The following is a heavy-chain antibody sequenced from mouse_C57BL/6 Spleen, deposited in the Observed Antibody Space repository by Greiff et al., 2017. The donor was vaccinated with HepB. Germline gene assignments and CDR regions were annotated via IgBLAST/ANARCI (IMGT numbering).Heavy chain of an antibody. V-gene: IGHV1-69*01. Sequence: QVQLQQPGAELVMPGASVKLSCKASGYTFTSYWMHWVKQRPGQGLEWIGEIDPSDSYTNYNQKFKGKSTLTVDKSSGTAYMQLSSLTSEDSAVYYCARSGFDDPFYAMDYWGQGTSVTVSS. J-gene: IGHJ4*01. CDR1: GYTFTSYW. CDR2: IDPSDSYT. CDR3: ARSGFDDPFYAMDY.